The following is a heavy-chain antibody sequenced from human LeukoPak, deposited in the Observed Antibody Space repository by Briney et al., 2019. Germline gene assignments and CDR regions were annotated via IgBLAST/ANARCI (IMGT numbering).Heavy chain of an antibody. D-gene: IGHD3-10*01. J-gene: IGHJ6*04. CDR3: ARWGSGNKGGYRPPRWHGMDV. Sequence: SETLSLTCAVYGGSFSGYYWSWICNRPRTGQGWIGEINHSGSTNYNPSLKSRVTISVDTSKNQFSLKLSSVTAADTAVYYCARWGSGNKGGYRPPRWHGMDVWGKGTTVTVSS. CDR1: GGSFSGYY. CDR2: INHSGST. V-gene: IGHV4-34*01.